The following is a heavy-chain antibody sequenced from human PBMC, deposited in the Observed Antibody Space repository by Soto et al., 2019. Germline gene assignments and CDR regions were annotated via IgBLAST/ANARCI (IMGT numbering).Heavy chain of an antibody. CDR1: GYTFTSYG. CDR2: ISAYNGNT. Sequence: ASVKVSCKASGYTFTSYGISWVLRAPGQGLEWMGWISAYNGNTNYAQKLQGRVTMTTDTSTSTAYMELRSLRSDDTAVYYCARDTVQLVPPDPYYFDYWGQGTLVTVSS. CDR3: ARDTVQLVPPDPYYFDY. V-gene: IGHV1-18*01. D-gene: IGHD6-13*01. J-gene: IGHJ4*02.